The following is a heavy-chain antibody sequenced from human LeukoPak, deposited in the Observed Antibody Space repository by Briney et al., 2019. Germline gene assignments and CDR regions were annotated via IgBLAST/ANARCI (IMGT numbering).Heavy chain of an antibody. CDR3: SSVWGSDAFDI. V-gene: IGHV4-61*02. Sequence: SQTLSLTCTVSGGSISSGSYYWSWIRQPAGKGLEWIGCIYTSGSTNYNPSLKSRVTISVDTSKNRFSLKLSSVTAADTAVYYCSSVWGSDAFDIWGQGTMVTVSS. J-gene: IGHJ3*02. CDR1: GGSISSGSYY. CDR2: IYTSGST. D-gene: IGHD3-16*01.